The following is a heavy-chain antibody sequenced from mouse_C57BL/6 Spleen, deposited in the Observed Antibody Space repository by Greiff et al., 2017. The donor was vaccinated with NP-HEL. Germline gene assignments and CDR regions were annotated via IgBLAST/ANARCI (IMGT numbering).Heavy chain of an antibody. CDR1: GFTFSDYG. Sequence: EVKLMESGGGLVKPGGSLKLSCAASGFTFSDYGMHWVRQAPEKGLEWVAYISSGSSTIYYADTVKGRFTISRDNAKNTLFLQMTSLRSEDTAMYYCARPSTVVDIDVWGTGTTVTVSS. CDR2: ISSGSSTI. J-gene: IGHJ1*03. D-gene: IGHD1-1*01. CDR3: ARPSTVVDIDV. V-gene: IGHV5-17*01.